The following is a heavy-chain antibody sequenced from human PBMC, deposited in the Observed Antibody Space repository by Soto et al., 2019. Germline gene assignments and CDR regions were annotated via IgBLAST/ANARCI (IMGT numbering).Heavy chain of an antibody. D-gene: IGHD5-18*01. CDR2: VRSKTYGGTT. Sequence: PGESLKISCAASGFTFSSYWMRWVRQAPGKGLEWVGFVRSKTYGGTTEYAASVKGRFTISRDDSKSIAYLQMSSLKTEDTAVYYCARARNSYGWPPWGFDPWGQGTLVTVSS. V-gene: IGHV3-49*04. CDR1: GFTFSSYW. CDR3: ARARNSYGWPPWGFDP. J-gene: IGHJ5*02.